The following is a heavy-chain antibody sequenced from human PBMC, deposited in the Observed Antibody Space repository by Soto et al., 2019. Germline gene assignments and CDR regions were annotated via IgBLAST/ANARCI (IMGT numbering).Heavy chain of an antibody. CDR2: IYHSGST. CDR3: ARSPGDYVRYSYFGMDV. J-gene: IGHJ6*02. CDR1: GGSISSSNW. Sequence: QVQLQESGPGLVKPSGTLSLTCAVSGGSISSSNWWSWVRQPPGKGLGWIGEIYHSGSTNYNPSLKSRVTISVDKSRNQFALKLSSVTAADTAVYYCARSPGDYVRYSYFGMDVWGQGTTVTVSS. D-gene: IGHD4-17*01. V-gene: IGHV4-4*02.